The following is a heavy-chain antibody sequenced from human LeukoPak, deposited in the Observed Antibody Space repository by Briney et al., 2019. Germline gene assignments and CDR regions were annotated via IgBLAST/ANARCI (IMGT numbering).Heavy chain of an antibody. Sequence: QSGGSLRLSCAASAFIVSSTYMSWVRQAPGKGLEWVSVIYSGGTTYYADSVKGRFTISRDNSKNTLYLQMNSLRAEDTAVYYCARGGDGYNSGLDYWGQGTLVTVS. CDR3: ARGGDGYNSGLDY. CDR2: IYSGGTT. J-gene: IGHJ4*02. D-gene: IGHD5-24*01. V-gene: IGHV3-53*01. CDR1: AFIVSSTY.